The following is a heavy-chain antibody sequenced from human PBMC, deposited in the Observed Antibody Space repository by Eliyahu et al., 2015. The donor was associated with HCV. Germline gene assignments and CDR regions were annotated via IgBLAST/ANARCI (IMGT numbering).Heavy chain of an antibody. J-gene: IGHJ5*02. Sequence: QVQLQESGPGLVKPSETLSLXCTVSGGSITTYYWGWXRQPPGKGLEGIWYIHYSGSTNXNPSLKSRVTISVXTSKNXFSLNLTSVTAADTAVYYCASGGGGIAVAGTGGWFDPWGQGTLVTVSS. CDR3: ASGGGGIAVAGTGGWFDP. CDR2: IHYSGST. V-gene: IGHV4-59*01. D-gene: IGHD6-19*01. CDR1: GGSITTYY.